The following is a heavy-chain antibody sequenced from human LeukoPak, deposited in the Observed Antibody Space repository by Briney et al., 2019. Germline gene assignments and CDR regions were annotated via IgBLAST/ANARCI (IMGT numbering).Heavy chain of an antibody. V-gene: IGHV3-53*01. D-gene: IGHD6-19*01. CDR3: ARDRGVAGSNYYYYGMDV. CDR2: IYSGGST. Sequence: GGSLRLSCAASGFTVSSNYMSWVRQAPGKGLEWGSVIYSGGSTYYADSVKGRFTISRDNSKNTLYLQMNSLRAEDTAVYYCARDRGVAGSNYYYYGMDVWGQGTTVTVSS. J-gene: IGHJ6*02. CDR1: GFTVSSNY.